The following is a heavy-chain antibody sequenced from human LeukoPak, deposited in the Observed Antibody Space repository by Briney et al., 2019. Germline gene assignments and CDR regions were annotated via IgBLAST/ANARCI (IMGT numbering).Heavy chain of an antibody. V-gene: IGHV3-23*01. J-gene: IGHJ3*02. CDR2: ISGSGGST. D-gene: IGHD3-16*01. Sequence: GGSLRLSCAASGFTFSRYAMSWVRHGPGKGLGWVSGISGSGGSTYSADSVKGRFTISRDNSKNTLYLQMNILRAEDTAVYYCAKDREYSYVYDAFDIWGQGTLVTVSS. CDR1: GFTFSRYA. CDR3: AKDREYSYVYDAFDI.